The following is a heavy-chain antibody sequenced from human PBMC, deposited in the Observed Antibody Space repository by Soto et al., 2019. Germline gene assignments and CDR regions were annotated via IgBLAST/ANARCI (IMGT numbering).Heavy chain of an antibody. CDR1: GYTFTGYY. CDR2: INPNSGGT. CDR3: ARDPVSFAPPSV. D-gene: IGHD2-2*01. J-gene: IGHJ6*02. Sequence: ASVKVSCKASGYTFTGYYMHWVRQAPGQGLEWMGWINPNSGGTNYAQKFQGRVTMTRDTSISTAYMELSRLRSDDTAVYYCARDPVSFAPPSVWGQGTTVTVSS. V-gene: IGHV1-2*02.